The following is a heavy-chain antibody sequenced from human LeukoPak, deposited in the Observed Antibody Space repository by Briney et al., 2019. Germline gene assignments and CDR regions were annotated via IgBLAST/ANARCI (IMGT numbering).Heavy chain of an antibody. CDR3: ARGYTSPWDRAFDI. V-gene: IGHV3-7*01. CDR2: IKQDGSEK. D-gene: IGHD6-19*01. CDR1: QFTFSSYW. J-gene: IGHJ3*02. Sequence: GGSLRLSCAASQFTFSSYWMNWVRQAPGKGLEWVANIKQDGSEKYYVDSVKGRFTISRDNAKNSLYLQMNSLRAEDTAVYYCARGYTSPWDRAFDIWGQGTMVAVSS.